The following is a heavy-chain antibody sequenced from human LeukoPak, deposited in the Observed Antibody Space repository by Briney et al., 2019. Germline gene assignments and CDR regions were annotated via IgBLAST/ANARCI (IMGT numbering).Heavy chain of an antibody. D-gene: IGHD2-15*01. Sequence: GGSLRLSCVASGFTFSSYSMSWVRQAPGKGLEWVSYISSSSRTIYYTDSVKGRFTISRDNAKNSLYLQMNSLRAEDTAVYYCARDPPYCSGASCHIDYWGQGTLVTVSS. V-gene: IGHV3-48*01. CDR3: ARDPPYCSGASCHIDY. J-gene: IGHJ4*02. CDR1: GFTFSSYS. CDR2: ISSSSRTI.